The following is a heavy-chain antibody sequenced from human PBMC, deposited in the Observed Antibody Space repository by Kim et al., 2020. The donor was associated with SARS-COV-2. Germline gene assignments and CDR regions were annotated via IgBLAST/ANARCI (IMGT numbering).Heavy chain of an antibody. CDR2: INHSGST. D-gene: IGHD3-22*01. Sequence: SETLSLTCAVYGGSFSGYYWSWIRQPPGKGLEWIGEINHSGSTNYNPSLKSRVTISGDTSKNQFSLKLSSVTAADTAVYYCARGLPLLTKYYYDSSGIKYFDYWGQGTLVTVSS. J-gene: IGHJ4*02. CDR1: GGSFSGYY. CDR3: ARGLPLLTKYYYDSSGIKYFDY. V-gene: IGHV4-34*01.